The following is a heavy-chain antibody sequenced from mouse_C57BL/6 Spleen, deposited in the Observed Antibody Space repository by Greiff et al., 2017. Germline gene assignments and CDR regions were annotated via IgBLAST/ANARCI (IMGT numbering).Heavy chain of an antibody. CDR1: GFTFSDYG. J-gene: IGHJ4*01. CDR2: ISSGSSTI. V-gene: IGHV5-17*01. CDR3: ARPEIYYYGSSYVDYAMDY. D-gene: IGHD1-1*01. Sequence: EVQLVESGGGLVKPGGSLKLSCAASGFTFSDYGMHWVRQAPEKGLEWVAYISSGSSTIYYADTVKGRFTISRDNAKNTLFLQMTSLRSEDTAMYYCARPEIYYYGSSYVDYAMDYWGQGTSVTVSS.